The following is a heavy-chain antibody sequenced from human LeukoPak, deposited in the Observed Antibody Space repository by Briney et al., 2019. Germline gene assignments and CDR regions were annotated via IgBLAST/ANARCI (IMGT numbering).Heavy chain of an antibody. J-gene: IGHJ6*03. CDR3: ARAPRRSYYGYHYYYMDV. CDR2: INHSGST. Sequence: PSETLSLTCAVYGGSFSGYYWSWIRQPPGKGLEWIGEINHSGSTNYNPSLKSRVTISVDTSKNQFSLKLSSVTAADTAVYYCARAPRRSYYGYHYYYMDVWGKGTTVTVSS. V-gene: IGHV4-34*01. D-gene: IGHD3-10*01. CDR1: GGSFSGYY.